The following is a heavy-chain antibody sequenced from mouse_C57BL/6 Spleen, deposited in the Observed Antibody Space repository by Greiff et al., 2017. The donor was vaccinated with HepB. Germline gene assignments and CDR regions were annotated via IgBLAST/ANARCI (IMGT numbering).Heavy chain of an antibody. CDR2: IYPRAGST. Sequence: VQGVESGPELVQPGASVKLSCTASGYTFTSYDLNWVKQRPGQGLAWIGWIYPRAGSTKYNEKFKGKATLTVDTSSSTAYMELHSLTSEGAAVYFCARYGSYFDYWGQGTTLTVAS. CDR1: GYTFTSYD. V-gene: IGHV1-85*01. CDR3: ARYGSYFDY. D-gene: IGHD1-1*01. J-gene: IGHJ2*01.